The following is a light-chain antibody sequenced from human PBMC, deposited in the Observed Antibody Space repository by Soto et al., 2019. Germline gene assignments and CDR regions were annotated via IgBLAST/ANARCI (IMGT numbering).Light chain of an antibody. CDR3: QQGHNWPLT. V-gene: IGKV3-15*01. J-gene: IGKJ2*01. Sequence: EIVMTQSPATLSVSPGERATLSCRASQSITSELAWYQQKPGQPPRLLVYGATTRATGVPARFTGTESGSEFTLTISGLQSEDFAVYYCQQGHNWPLTFGQGTRLGI. CDR1: QSITSE. CDR2: GAT.